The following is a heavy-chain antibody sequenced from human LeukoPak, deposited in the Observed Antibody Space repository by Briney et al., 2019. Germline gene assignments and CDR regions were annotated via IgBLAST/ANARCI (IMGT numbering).Heavy chain of an antibody. CDR1: GFTFSSYS. D-gene: IGHD6-13*01. CDR3: AKGLAAAGTGFDP. Sequence: GGSLRLSCAASGFTFSSYSMNWVRQAPGKGLEWVSGISGSGGSTFYADSVRGRFTISRDNSKNTLYLQMSSLRPEDTAIYYCAKGLAAAGTGFDPWGQGTLVTVSS. J-gene: IGHJ5*02. CDR2: ISGSGGST. V-gene: IGHV3-23*01.